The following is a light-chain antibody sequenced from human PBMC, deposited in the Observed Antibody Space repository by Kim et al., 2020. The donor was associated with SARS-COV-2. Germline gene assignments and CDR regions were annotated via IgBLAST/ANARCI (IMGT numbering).Light chain of an antibody. CDR1: SSNIGTYF. V-gene: IGLV1-51*01. CDR3: GTWDSSLTAVV. CDR2: DNI. Sequence: QSVLTQPPSVSAAPGQKVTISCSGSSSNIGTYFVSWYQQLPGTVPKLLIYDNIKRPSGIPDRFSGSTSGTSATLGITGLQTGDEADYYCGTWDSSLTAVVFGGGTQLTVL. J-gene: IGLJ2*01.